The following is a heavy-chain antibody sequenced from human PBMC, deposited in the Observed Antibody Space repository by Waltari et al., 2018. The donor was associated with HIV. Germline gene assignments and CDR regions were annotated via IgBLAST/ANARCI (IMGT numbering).Heavy chain of an antibody. D-gene: IGHD4-17*01. CDR1: GFSFRRYA. CDR2: ISSNNEYI. J-gene: IGHJ4*02. V-gene: IGHV3-21*02. CDR3: ATTVTTRGTFDY. Sequence: VQLVESGGGLVKPGGSLRLSCEASGFSFRRYAMNWVRQAPGKGLQWLSYISSNNEYIYYVHSVQGRFTISRDNAKSSVFLQMDNVRDEDTATYYCATTVTTRGTFDYWGQATVVAV.